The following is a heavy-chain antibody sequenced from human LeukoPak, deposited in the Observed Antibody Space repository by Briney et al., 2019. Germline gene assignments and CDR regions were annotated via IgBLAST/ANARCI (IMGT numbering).Heavy chain of an antibody. CDR3: ASGITFGGVIAYFDY. CDR1: GGSISSGDYS. CDR2: TYHSGSS. Sequence: SETLSLTCAVSGGSISSGDYSWSWIRQPPGKGLEWIGYTYHSGSSYYNPSLKSRVTISVDRSKNQFSLKLSSVTAADTAVYYCASGITFGGVIAYFDYWGQGTLVTVSS. V-gene: IGHV4-30-2*01. J-gene: IGHJ4*02. D-gene: IGHD3-16*02.